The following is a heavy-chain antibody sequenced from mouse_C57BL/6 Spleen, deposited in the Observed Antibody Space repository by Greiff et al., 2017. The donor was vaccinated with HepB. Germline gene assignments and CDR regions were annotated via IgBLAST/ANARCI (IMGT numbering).Heavy chain of an antibody. V-gene: IGHV3-1*01. J-gene: IGHJ4*01. CDR2: ISYSGST. CDR1: GYSITSGYD. CDR3: ASSSVRDAYYAMDY. D-gene: IGHD1-1*01. Sequence: EVKLMESGPGMVKPSQSLSLTCTVPGYSITSGYDWHWIRHFPGNKLEWMGYISYSGSTNYNPSLKSRISITHDTSKNHFFLKLNSVTTEDTATYYCASSSVRDAYYAMDYWGQGTSVTVSS.